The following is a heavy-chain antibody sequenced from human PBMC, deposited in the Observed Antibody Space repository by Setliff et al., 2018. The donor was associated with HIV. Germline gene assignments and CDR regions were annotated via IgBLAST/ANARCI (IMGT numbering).Heavy chain of an antibody. CDR3: SRDTVRATFSDY. V-gene: IGHV1-2*02. J-gene: IGHJ4*02. Sequence: GASVKVSCKASGYTFTGYHMHWVRQAPGQGLEWMGWINPNSGATNYAQKFQGRVTMTRDTSISKAYMELSSLRYDDTAVYYCSRDTVRATFSDYWGQGTLVTVSS. CDR1: GYTFTGYH. D-gene: IGHD1-26*01. CDR2: INPNSGAT.